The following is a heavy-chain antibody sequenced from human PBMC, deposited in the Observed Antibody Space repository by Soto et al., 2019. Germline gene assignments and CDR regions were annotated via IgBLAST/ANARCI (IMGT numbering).Heavy chain of an antibody. V-gene: IGHV1-3*01. CDR2: INAGNGNT. Sequence: GASVKVSCKASGYSFTSYAIYWVRQAPGQRLEWMGWINAGNGNTKYSQKFQGRVTITSDTSASTAYMGLSSLRPEDTAVYFCARGVENIVVVLDVFGYYGMDVWGQGTTVTVSS. J-gene: IGHJ6*02. CDR3: ARGVENIVVVLDVFGYYGMDV. CDR1: GYSFTSYA. D-gene: IGHD2-2*01.